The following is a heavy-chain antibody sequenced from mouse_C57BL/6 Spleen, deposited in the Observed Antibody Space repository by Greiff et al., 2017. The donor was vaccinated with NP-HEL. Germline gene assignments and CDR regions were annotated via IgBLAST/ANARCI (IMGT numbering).Heavy chain of an antibody. CDR2: INPSTGGT. Sequence: VQLQQSGPELVKPGASVKISCKASGYSFTGYYMNWVKQSPEKSLEWIGAINPSTGGTTYNQKFKAKATLTVDKSSSTAYMQLKRLTSEDSAVYYCASYYYCTPYYVDYWGQGTTLTVSS. D-gene: IGHD1-1*01. CDR3: ASYYYCTPYYVDY. CDR1: GYSFTGYY. J-gene: IGHJ2*01. V-gene: IGHV1-42*01.